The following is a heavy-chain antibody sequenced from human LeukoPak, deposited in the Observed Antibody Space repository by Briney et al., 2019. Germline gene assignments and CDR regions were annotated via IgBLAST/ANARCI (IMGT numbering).Heavy chain of an antibody. V-gene: IGHV3-7*01. CDR3: ARDLGYSSSWYLLQYYYYGMDV. CDR1: GFTFSSYW. J-gene: IGHJ6*02. Sequence: PGGSLRLSCAASGFTFSSYWMSWVRQAPGKGLEWVANIKQDGSEKYYVDSVKGRFTISRDNAKNSLYLQMNSLRAEDTAVYYCARDLGYSSSWYLLQYYYYGMDVWGQATTVTVSS. CDR2: IKQDGSEK. D-gene: IGHD6-13*01.